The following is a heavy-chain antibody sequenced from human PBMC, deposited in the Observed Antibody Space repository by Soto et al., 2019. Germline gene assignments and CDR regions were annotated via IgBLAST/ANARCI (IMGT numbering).Heavy chain of an antibody. Sequence: ENLRISSKASGYACPNYWIGWLRRLPGKGLEGMGMVYPADSETSYSPSFEGQVTFSADRSTNTAYVQWSRLKASDTAMFYGARCLPYERAHGYIIDYWGQGTLVTVSS. CDR3: ARCLPYERAHGYIIDY. CDR1: GYACPNYW. J-gene: IGHJ4*02. V-gene: IGHV5-51*01. CDR2: VYPADSET. D-gene: IGHD5-18*01.